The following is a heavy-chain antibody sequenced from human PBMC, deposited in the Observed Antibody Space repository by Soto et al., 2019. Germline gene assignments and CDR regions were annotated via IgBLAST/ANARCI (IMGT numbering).Heavy chain of an antibody. CDR2: ISYDGSNK. CDR1: GFTFSSYA. CDR3: AGEQLVRDLFYYYGMDV. J-gene: IGHJ6*02. V-gene: IGHV3-30-3*01. D-gene: IGHD6-6*01. Sequence: GGSLRLSCAASGFTFSSYAMHWVRQAPGKGLEWVAVISYDGSNKYYADSVKGRFTISRDNSKNTLYLQMNSLRAEDTAVYYCAGEQLVRDLFYYYGMDVWGQGTTVTVSS.